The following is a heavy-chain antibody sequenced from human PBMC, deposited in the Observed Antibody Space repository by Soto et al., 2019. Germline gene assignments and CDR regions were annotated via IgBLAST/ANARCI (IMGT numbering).Heavy chain of an antibody. CDR3: AKGPHDYYDSSGYLG. D-gene: IGHD3-22*01. Sequence: SLRLSCAASGFTFSSYAMSWVRQAPGKGLEWVSAISGSGGSTYYADSVKGRFTISRDNSKNTLYLQMNSLRAEDTAVYYCAKGPHDYYDSSGYLGWGQGTLVTVSS. CDR1: GFTFSSYA. CDR2: ISGSGGST. V-gene: IGHV3-23*01. J-gene: IGHJ4*02.